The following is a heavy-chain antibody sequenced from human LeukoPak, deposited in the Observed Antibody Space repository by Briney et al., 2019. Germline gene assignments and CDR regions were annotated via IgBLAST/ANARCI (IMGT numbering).Heavy chain of an antibody. V-gene: IGHV3-7*04. CDR3: TRVGYIDEGIDY. J-gene: IGHJ4*02. CDR1: GFPFSSYW. Sequence: GGSLRLSCVASGFPFSSYWMTWVRQAPGKGLEWVANIKQDGSKKSYVDSVKGRFTISRDNAKNSLYLQMNSLRAEDTTIYYCTRVGYIDEGIDYWGQGTLVTVSS. CDR2: IKQDGSKK. D-gene: IGHD5-24*01.